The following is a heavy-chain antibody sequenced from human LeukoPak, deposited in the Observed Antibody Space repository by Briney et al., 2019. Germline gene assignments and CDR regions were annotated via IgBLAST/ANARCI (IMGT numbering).Heavy chain of an antibody. CDR1: GFTFSSYW. CDR3: ASQYYYGSGSYSY. V-gene: IGHV3-74*01. Sequence: QAGGSLRLSCAASGFTFSSYWMHWVRQAPGKGLVWVSRINSDGSSTSYADSVKGRFTISRDNSNNTLYLQMNSLRVEDTAVYYCASQYYYGSGSYSYWGQGTLVTVSS. CDR2: INSDGSST. D-gene: IGHD3-10*01. J-gene: IGHJ4*02.